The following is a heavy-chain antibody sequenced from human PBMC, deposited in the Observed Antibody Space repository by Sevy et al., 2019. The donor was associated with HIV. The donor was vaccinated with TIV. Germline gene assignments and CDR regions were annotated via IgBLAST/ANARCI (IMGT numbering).Heavy chain of an antibody. V-gene: IGHV3-23*01. CDR2: ISGGGTST. D-gene: IGHD5-18*01. Sequence: GGSLRLSCAASGFAFSNYAMTWVRQAPGKGLEWVSVISGGGTSTYYADSVKGRFTISRDNSKNTLFLQMNSLRAEDTAVYYCAKVDGYTYGPPLWGQWTMVNVSS. CDR3: AKVDGYTYGPPL. J-gene: IGHJ3*01. CDR1: GFAFSNYA.